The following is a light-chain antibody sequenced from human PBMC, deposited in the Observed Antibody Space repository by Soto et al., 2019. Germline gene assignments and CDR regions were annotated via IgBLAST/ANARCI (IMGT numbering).Light chain of an antibody. Sequence: EIVLTQSPGTLSLSPGERATLSCRTGQSVSGNYLIWYQQKPGQPPRLLIYGVSSRATGIPDRFSGSGSGTDFPLTISRLEPEDFAVYYCRQCSAFGQGTKVELK. J-gene: IGKJ1*01. V-gene: IGKV3-20*01. CDR3: RQCSA. CDR1: QSVSGNY. CDR2: GVS.